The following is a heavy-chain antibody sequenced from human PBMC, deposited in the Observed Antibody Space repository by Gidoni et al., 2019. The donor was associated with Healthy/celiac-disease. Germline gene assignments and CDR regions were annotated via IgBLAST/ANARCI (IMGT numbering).Heavy chain of an antibody. CDR1: A. Sequence: AMHWVRQASGKGLEWVGRIRSKATSYATAYAASVKGRFTISRDDSKNTAYLQMNSLKTEDTAVYYCTRQTAESYSPTPDFDYWGQGTLVTVSS. CDR3: TRQTAESYSPTPDFDY. J-gene: IGHJ4*02. V-gene: IGHV3-73*01. CDR2: IRSKATSYAT. D-gene: IGHD2-21*01.